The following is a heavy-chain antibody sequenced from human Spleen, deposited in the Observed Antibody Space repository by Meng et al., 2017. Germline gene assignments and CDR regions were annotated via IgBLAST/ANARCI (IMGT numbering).Heavy chain of an antibody. CDR2: ISAYNAYT. Sequence: ASVKVSCKASGYTFTSHGISWVRQAPGQGLDWMGWISAYNAYTKYTQKFQGRVTMTTDTSTSTACMELRSLKSDDTAVYYCARVHSSGLGEWFDPWGQGTLVTVSS. D-gene: IGHD6-19*01. V-gene: IGHV1-18*01. J-gene: IGHJ5*02. CDR3: ARVHSSGLGEWFDP. CDR1: GYTFTSHG.